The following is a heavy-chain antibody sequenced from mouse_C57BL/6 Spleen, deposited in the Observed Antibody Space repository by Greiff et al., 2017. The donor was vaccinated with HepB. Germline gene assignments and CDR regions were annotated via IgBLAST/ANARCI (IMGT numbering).Heavy chain of an antibody. D-gene: IGHD1-1*01. CDR1: GYTFTDYE. J-gene: IGHJ1*03. CDR2: IDPETGGT. Sequence: VQLQQSGAELVRPGASVTLSCKASGYTFTDYEMHWVKQTPVHGLEWIGAIDPETGGTAYNQKFKGKAILTADKSSSTAYMELRSLTSEDSAVYYCTRGGVVAPYWYFDVWGTGTTVTVSS. V-gene: IGHV1-15*01. CDR3: TRGGVVAPYWYFDV.